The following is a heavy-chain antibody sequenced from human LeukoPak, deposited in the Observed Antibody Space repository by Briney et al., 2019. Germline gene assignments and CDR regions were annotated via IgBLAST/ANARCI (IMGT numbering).Heavy chain of an antibody. CDR1: GFTFSSYA. Sequence: GGSLRLSCAASGFTFSSYAMSWVRQAPGKGLEWVSAISGSGGSTYYADSVKGRFTISRDNSKNTLYLQMDSLRAEDTAVYYCAKDLGYCSGGSCGDYWGQGTLVTVSS. CDR3: AKDLGYCSGGSCGDY. D-gene: IGHD2-15*01. CDR2: ISGSGGST. V-gene: IGHV3-23*01. J-gene: IGHJ4*02.